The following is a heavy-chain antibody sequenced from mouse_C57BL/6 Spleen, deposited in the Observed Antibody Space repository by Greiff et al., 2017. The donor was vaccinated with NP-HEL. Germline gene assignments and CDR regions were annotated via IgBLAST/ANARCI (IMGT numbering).Heavy chain of an antibody. Sequence: QVQLQQSGTELVKPGASVKLSCKASGYTFTSYWMHWVKQRPGQGLEWIGNINPSNGGTNYNEKFKSKATLTVGKSSSTAYMQLSSLTSEDSAVYYCARGGFITTVVAETYWGQGTLVTVSA. CDR3: ARGGFITTVVAETY. CDR1: GYTFTSYW. D-gene: IGHD1-1*01. CDR2: INPSNGGT. V-gene: IGHV1-53*01. J-gene: IGHJ3*01.